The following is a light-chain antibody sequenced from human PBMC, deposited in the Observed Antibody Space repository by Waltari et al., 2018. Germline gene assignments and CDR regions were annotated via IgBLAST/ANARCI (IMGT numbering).Light chain of an antibody. J-gene: IGKJ4*01. CDR1: QSVLYSSNNKNY. CDR3: QQYYSTPLT. Sequence: DIVMTQSPDSLAVSLGERATINCKSSQSVLYSSNNKNYLAWYQQKPGQPPKLPISCASTRESGVPDRFSGSGSGTDFTLTISSLQAEDVAVYYCQQYYSTPLTFGGGTKVEIK. V-gene: IGKV4-1*01. CDR2: CAS.